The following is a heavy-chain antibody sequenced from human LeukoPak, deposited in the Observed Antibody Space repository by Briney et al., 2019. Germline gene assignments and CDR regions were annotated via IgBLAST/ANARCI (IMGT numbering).Heavy chain of an antibody. Sequence: PGGSLRLSCAASGFTFSSYEMNWVRQAPGERLEWVTCISSSSSTIYYADSVKGRFTISRDNAKNSLYLKMNSLRDEDTAVYYCARDLRGDLTLDYWGQGTLVTVSS. V-gene: IGHV3-48*03. CDR2: ISSSSSTI. J-gene: IGHJ4*02. D-gene: IGHD2-21*02. CDR1: GFTFSSYE. CDR3: ARDLRGDLTLDY.